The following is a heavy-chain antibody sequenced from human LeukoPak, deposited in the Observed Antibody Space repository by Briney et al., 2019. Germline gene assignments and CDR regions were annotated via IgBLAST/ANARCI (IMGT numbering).Heavy chain of an antibody. CDR2: VYYSGHT. Sequence: SETLSLTCTVSGGSIGSSNYGGWIRQPPGKGLEWIGSVYYSGHTYYNPSLKSRLTISMDTSKTHFSLNLTSVTAAGTAVYYCGRAPDYWGRGILVTVSS. J-gene: IGHJ4*02. CDR3: GRAPDY. CDR1: GGSIGSSNY. V-gene: IGHV4-39*02.